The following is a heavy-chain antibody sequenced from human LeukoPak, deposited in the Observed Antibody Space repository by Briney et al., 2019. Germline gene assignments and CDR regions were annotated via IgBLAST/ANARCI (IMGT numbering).Heavy chain of an antibody. Sequence: GASVEVSCKPSGYTFTGYYMHWMRQAPGQGLEWVGWINLNSGDTNYAQKFQGRVTITRETSISTAYMELRRLRSDDTAVYYCASWAGGNAPVASFDYWGQGTLVTVSS. J-gene: IGHJ4*02. CDR1: GYTFTGYY. CDR2: INLNSGDT. D-gene: IGHD1-14*01. V-gene: IGHV1-2*02. CDR3: ASWAGGNAPVASFDY.